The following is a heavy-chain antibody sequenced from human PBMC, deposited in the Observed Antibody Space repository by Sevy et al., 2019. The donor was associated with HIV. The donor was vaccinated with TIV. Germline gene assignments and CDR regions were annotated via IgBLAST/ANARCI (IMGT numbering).Heavy chain of an antibody. D-gene: IGHD2-8*01. Sequence: GGSLRLSCAASGFTFSSYWMSWVRQAPGKGLEWVANIKQDGSEKYYVDSVKGRFTISRDNAKNSLYLQMNSLRAEDTAVYYCARDHIIVLMVYAPPEYYYDGMDVWGQGTTVTVSS. CDR2: IKQDGSEK. V-gene: IGHV3-7*01. J-gene: IGHJ6*02. CDR3: ARDHIIVLMVYAPPEYYYDGMDV. CDR1: GFTFSSYW.